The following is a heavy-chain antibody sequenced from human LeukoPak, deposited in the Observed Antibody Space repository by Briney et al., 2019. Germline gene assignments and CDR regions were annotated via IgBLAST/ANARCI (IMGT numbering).Heavy chain of an antibody. CDR1: GGSISSYY. Sequence: SETLSLTCTVPGGSISSYYWSWIRQPPGKGLEWIGYIYYSGSTNYNPSLKSRVTISVDTSKNQFSLKLSSVTAADTAVYYCARDHRPRDSNWFDPWGQGTLVTVSS. CDR3: ARDHRPRDSNWFDP. CDR2: IYYSGST. V-gene: IGHV4-59*01. J-gene: IGHJ5*02.